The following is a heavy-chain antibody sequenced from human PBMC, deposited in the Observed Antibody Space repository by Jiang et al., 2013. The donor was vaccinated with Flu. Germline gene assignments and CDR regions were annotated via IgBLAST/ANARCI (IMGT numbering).Heavy chain of an antibody. D-gene: IGHD2-8*02. Sequence: GPGLVKPSETLSLTCIVSGDSVSSGTVYWSWIRQPPGKGLEWIGHISYSETSNYSPSLKSRPTISVDTAKNHFSLKLSSVTAADTAVYYCARGAYIGGVYYPPGEWGQGTLVTVSS. J-gene: IGHJ4*02. CDR2: ISYSETS. CDR1: GDSVSSGTVY. V-gene: IGHV4-61*03. CDR3: ARGAYIGGVYYPPGE.